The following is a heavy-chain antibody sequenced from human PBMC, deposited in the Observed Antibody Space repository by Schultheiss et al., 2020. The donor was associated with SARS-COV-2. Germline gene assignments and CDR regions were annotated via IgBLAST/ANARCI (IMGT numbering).Heavy chain of an antibody. D-gene: IGHD6-6*01. J-gene: IGHJ6*02. CDR1: GFTFSSYA. CDR3: AKVLSIAAPSYYYYGMDV. Sequence: GGSLRLSCAASGFTFSSYAMHWVRQAPGKGLEWVAVISYDGSNKYYADSVKGRFTISRDNSKNTLYLQMNSLRAEDTAVYYSAKVLSIAAPSYYYYGMDVWGQGTTVTVSS. V-gene: IGHV3-30-3*01. CDR2: ISYDGSNK.